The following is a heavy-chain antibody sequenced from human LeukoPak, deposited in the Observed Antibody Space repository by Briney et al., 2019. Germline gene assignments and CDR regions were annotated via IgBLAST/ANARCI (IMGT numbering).Heavy chain of an antibody. J-gene: IGHJ6*03. V-gene: IGHV1-69*05. Sequence: SVKVSCKASGGTFSSYAISWVRQAPGQGLEWMGGIIPIFGTANYAQKFQGRVTITTDESTSTAYMELSSLRSEDTAVYYCARGGSVVIKGAGYMDVWGKGTTVTVSS. D-gene: IGHD2-21*01. CDR3: ARGGSVVIKGAGYMDV. CDR1: GGTFSSYA. CDR2: IIPIFGTA.